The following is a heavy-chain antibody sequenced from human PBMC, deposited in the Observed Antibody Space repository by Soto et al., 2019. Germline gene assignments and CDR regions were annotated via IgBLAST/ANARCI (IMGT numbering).Heavy chain of an antibody. CDR1: GGSFIGYY. J-gene: IGHJ4*02. CDR2: INHSGST. CDR3: ARGQVVGYYFDS. D-gene: IGHD2-15*01. V-gene: IGHV4-34*01. Sequence: PSETLSLTCAVYGGSFIGYYWSWMRQPPGKGLEWIGEINHSGSTNYNPSLKSRVTISVDTSKNQFSLKLGSVAAADTAAYYCARGQVVGYYFDSWGQGTLVPVSS.